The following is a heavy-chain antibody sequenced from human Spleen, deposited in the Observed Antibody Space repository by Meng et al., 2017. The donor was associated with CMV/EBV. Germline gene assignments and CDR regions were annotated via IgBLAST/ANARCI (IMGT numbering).Heavy chain of an antibody. V-gene: IGHV4-34*01. CDR3: ARGGEMATIGGDFDY. D-gene: IGHD5-24*01. CDR2: INHSGST. CDR1: GGSFSGYY. J-gene: IGHJ4*02. Sequence: VYGGSFSGYYWGWIRQPPGKGLEWIGEINHSGSTNYNPSLKSRVTISVDTSKNQFSLKLSSVTAADTAVYYCARGGEMATIGGDFDYWGQGTLVTVSS.